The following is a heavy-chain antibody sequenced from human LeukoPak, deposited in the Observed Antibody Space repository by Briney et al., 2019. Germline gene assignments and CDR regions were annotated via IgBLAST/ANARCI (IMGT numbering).Heavy chain of an antibody. J-gene: IGHJ4*02. CDR1: GYTFTSYG. Sequence: ASVKVSCKASGYTFTSYGISWVLQAPGHGLESMGWISAYNGNTNYAQKLQCRVTMTTDTSTTTGYMDLRSLRSDDTTAEYCARVRVGQDYYFDYWGQGTLVTVSS. CDR3: ARVRVGQDYYFDY. D-gene: IGHD1-26*01. CDR2: ISAYNGNT. V-gene: IGHV1-18*01.